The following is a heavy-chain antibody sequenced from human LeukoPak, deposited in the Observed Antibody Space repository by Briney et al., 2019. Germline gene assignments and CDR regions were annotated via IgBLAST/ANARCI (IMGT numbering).Heavy chain of an antibody. Sequence: SETMSFTSSVSGGSIRSYYWSWCRQPPGGGRVGSGYIYYSGSTNYNPSLKSRVTISVDTSKNQFSLKLSSVTAADTAFYYCARDGLPGFGMDLWGKGTTVTVSS. J-gene: IGHJ6*04. CDR3: ARDGLPGFGMDL. V-gene: IGHV4-59*01. D-gene: IGHD2-2*01. CDR2: IYYSGST. CDR1: GGSIRSYY.